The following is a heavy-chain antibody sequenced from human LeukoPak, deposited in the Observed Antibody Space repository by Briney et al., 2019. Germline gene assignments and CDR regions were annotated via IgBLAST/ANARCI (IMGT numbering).Heavy chain of an antibody. D-gene: IGHD3-10*01. V-gene: IGHV3-30*04. CDR3: TRDLTDHYSIDY. CDR2: ISNNGRNK. Sequence: GGSLRLSCAASGFTFSTYAIHWVRQAPGKGLEWVAFISNNGRNKDYADSVKGRFTISRDNSKNTLYLQVNSLRPDDTAVYYCTRDLTDHYSIDYWGQGTLVTVSS. J-gene: IGHJ4*02. CDR1: GFTFSTYA.